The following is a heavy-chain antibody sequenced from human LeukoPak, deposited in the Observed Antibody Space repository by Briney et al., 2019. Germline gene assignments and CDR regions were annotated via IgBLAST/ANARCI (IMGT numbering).Heavy chain of an antibody. V-gene: IGHV1-18*01. J-gene: IGHJ4*02. Sequence: GASVKVSCKASGYAFTSYGISWVRQAPGQGLEWMGWISAYNGNTNYAQKLQGRVTMTTDTSTSTAYMELRSLRSDDTAVYYCASIDSSGYYGDYWGQGTLVTVSS. CDR1: GYAFTSYG. CDR2: ISAYNGNT. D-gene: IGHD3-22*01. CDR3: ASIDSSGYYGDY.